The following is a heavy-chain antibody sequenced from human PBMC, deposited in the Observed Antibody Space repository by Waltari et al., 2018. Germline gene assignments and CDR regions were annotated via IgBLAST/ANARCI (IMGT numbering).Heavy chain of an antibody. CDR1: GYPISSGYY. D-gene: IGHD3-22*01. V-gene: IGHV4-38-2*01. J-gene: IGHJ2*01. CDR2: FHHSGTT. Sequence: QVQLQESGPGLGKPSETLSLTCAVSGYPISSGYYWGWIRQAPGKGLEWIGSFHHSGTTYYNPSLMSRVTISVDTSNNHLSLKVTSVTAADTAIYYCARGGFDSNSYFDVWGRGTLVTVSS. CDR3: ARGGFDSNSYFDV.